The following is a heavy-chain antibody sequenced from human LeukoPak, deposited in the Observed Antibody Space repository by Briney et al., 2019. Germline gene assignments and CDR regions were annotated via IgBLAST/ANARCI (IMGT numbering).Heavy chain of an antibody. CDR3: ARDARTVGITMIVVGSDY. Sequence: GRSLRLSCAASGFTFSSYAMYWVRQSPGKGLEWVAVISYDGSNKYYADSVKGRFTISRDNSKNTLYLQMNSLRAEDTAVYYCARDARTVGITMIVVGSDYWGQGTLVTVSS. V-gene: IGHV3-30*04. CDR2: ISYDGSNK. D-gene: IGHD3-22*01. J-gene: IGHJ1*01. CDR1: GFTFSSYA.